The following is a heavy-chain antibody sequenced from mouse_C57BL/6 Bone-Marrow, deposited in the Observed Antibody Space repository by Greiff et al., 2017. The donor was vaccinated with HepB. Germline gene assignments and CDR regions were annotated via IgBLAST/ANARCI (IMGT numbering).Heavy chain of an antibody. Sequence: KASGYIFTSYGISWVKQRTGQGLEWIGEIYPRSGNTYYNEKFKGKATLTADKSSSTAYMELRSLTSEDSAVYFCARGIYYYGSFDYWGQGTTLTVSS. V-gene: IGHV1-81*01. CDR3: ARGIYYYGSFDY. CDR2: IYPRSGNT. CDR1: GYIFTSYG. D-gene: IGHD1-1*01. J-gene: IGHJ2*01.